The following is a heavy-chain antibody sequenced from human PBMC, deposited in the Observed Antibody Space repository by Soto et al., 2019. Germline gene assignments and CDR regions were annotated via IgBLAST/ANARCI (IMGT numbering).Heavy chain of an antibody. D-gene: IGHD2-8*01. CDR3: ARGPYCTNGVCYILGI. CDR2: IIPIFGTP. CDR1: GGTFSSYA. Sequence: QVQLVQSGAEVKKPGSSVKVSCKASGGTFSSYAISWVRQAPGQGLEWMGGIIPIFGTPNYAQKFQGRVTIAADESTSPAYMELSSLRSEDTAVYYCARGPYCTNGVCYILGIWGQGTMVTVSS. V-gene: IGHV1-69*12. J-gene: IGHJ3*02.